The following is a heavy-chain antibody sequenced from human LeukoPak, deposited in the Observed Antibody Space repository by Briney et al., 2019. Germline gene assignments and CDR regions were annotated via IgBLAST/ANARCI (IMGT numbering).Heavy chain of an antibody. CDR2: FDTEDGET. Sequence: ASVKVSCKVSGYTLTELSMHWVRQAPGKGLEWEGGFDTEDGETIYAQKFQGRVTMTEDTSTDTAYMELSSLRSEDTAVYYCATSLTVVVTAHWYFDLWGRGTLVTVSS. J-gene: IGHJ2*01. V-gene: IGHV1-24*01. D-gene: IGHD2-21*02. CDR1: GYTLTELS. CDR3: ATSLTVVVTAHWYFDL.